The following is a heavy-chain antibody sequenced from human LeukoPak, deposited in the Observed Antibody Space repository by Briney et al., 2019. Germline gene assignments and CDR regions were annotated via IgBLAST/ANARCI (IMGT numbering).Heavy chain of an antibody. V-gene: IGHV4-59*01. CDR1: GGSIRGYY. CDR2: IYSSGST. CDR3: ARAKDYGDSDY. D-gene: IGHD4-17*01. Sequence: SETLSLTCTVSGGSIRGYYWSWVRQPPGKGLEWIGYIYSSGSTNYNPSLKSRVTISVDTSKNQFSLKLSSVTAADTAVYYCARAKDYGDSDYWGQGTLVTVSS. J-gene: IGHJ4*02.